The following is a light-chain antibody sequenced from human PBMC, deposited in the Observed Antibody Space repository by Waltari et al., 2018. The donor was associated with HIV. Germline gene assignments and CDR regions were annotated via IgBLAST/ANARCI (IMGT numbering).Light chain of an antibody. CDR2: RNN. Sequence: QSVLTQPPSASGTPGQRVTISCSGSSSNIGSNYVYWYQQLPGTAPKLLLYRNNQRPAGGPDRFSGSKSGISGSLAISGLRSDDEADYYCAAWDDTRVVFGGGTKLTVL. CDR1: SSNIGSNY. CDR3: AAWDDTRVV. J-gene: IGLJ3*02. V-gene: IGLV1-47*01.